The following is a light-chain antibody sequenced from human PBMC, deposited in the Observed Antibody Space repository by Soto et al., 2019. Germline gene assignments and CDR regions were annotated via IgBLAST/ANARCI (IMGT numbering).Light chain of an antibody. V-gene: IGLV2-8*01. Sequence: QSALTQPPSASGSPGQSVTISCTGTSSDVGVYNYVSWYQQHPGKAPKLMIYEVNKRPSGVPDRFSGSKSGNTASLTVSGLQAEDDAEDYCSSFASSNTLVFGGGTKLTVL. CDR3: SSFASSNTLV. CDR2: EVN. J-gene: IGLJ2*01. CDR1: SSDVGVYNY.